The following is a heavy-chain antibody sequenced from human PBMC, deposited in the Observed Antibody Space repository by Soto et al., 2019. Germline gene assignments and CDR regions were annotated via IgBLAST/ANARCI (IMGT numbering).Heavy chain of an antibody. Sequence: GRSMRLSCAGAGIAFSRYWIHRVRQAPGKGLVWVSRISSDGSSTTYADSVKGRLTISRDHAKNTLFLQMNSLRAEDTAVYYCARESSGYSSYFDYWGQGTLVTVSS. V-gene: IGHV3-74*01. D-gene: IGHD5-12*01. CDR3: ARESSGYSSYFDY. CDR1: GIAFSRYW. CDR2: ISSDGSST. J-gene: IGHJ4*02.